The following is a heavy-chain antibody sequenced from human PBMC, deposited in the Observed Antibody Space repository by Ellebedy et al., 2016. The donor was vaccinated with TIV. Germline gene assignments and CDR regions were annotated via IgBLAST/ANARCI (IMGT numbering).Heavy chain of an antibody. D-gene: IGHD4-11*01. Sequence: GESLKISXAASGFIFSTYSMNWVRQAPGKGLEWVSSISSSSSFIYYADSVKGRFTISRDNAKNTLYLHMNSLRAEDTAVYYCVRASTTVPNLLDYWGQGTLVTVSS. CDR2: ISSSSSFI. V-gene: IGHV3-21*01. CDR3: VRASTTVPNLLDY. CDR1: GFIFSTYS. J-gene: IGHJ4*02.